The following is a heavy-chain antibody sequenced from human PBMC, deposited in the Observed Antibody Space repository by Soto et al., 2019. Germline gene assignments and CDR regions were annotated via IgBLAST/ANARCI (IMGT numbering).Heavy chain of an antibody. CDR3: AHSPREISSGWYYFDY. V-gene: IGHV2-5*01. CDR2: IYWNDDK. J-gene: IGHJ4*02. Sequence: SGPTLVNPTQTLTLTCTFSGFSLSTSGVGVGWIRQPPGKALEWLALIYWNDDKRYSPSLKSRLTITKDTSKNQVVLTMTSMDPVDTATYYCAHSPREISSGWYYFDYWGQGTLVTVSS. D-gene: IGHD6-19*01. CDR1: GFSLSTSGVG.